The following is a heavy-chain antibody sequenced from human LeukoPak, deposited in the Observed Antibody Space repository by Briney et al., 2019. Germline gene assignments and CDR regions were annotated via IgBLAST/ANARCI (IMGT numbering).Heavy chain of an antibody. V-gene: IGHV3-15*01. Sequence: SGGSLRLSCAASGFTFSSYAMNWVRQAPGKGLEWVGRIKSKTDGGTTDYAAPVKGRFTISRDDSKNTLYLQMNSLKTEDTAVYYCTTDFGYCSSTSCYGDVEDWFDPWGQGTLVTVSS. CDR3: TTDFGYCSSTSCYGDVEDWFDP. CDR1: GFTFSSYA. J-gene: IGHJ5*02. CDR2: IKSKTDGGTT. D-gene: IGHD2-2*01.